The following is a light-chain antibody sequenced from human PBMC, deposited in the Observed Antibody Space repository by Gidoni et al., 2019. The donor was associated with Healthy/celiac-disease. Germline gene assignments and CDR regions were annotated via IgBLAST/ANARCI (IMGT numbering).Light chain of an antibody. CDR1: QSISSY. CDR2: AAS. V-gene: IGKV1-39*01. J-gene: IGKJ1*01. Sequence: DIQMTQSPSSLSASVGDRVTITCRASQSISSYLNWYQQKPGKAPKLLIYAASSLQSGVPSRFSGRGSGTDFTLTISSLQPADFATYYCQQSYSTPRTFGQGTKVEIK. CDR3: QQSYSTPRT.